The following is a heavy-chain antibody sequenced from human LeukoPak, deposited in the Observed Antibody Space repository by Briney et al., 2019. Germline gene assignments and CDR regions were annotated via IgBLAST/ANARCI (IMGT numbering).Heavy chain of an antibody. CDR1: GFTFSSYW. J-gene: IGHJ4*02. V-gene: IGHV3-74*01. D-gene: IGHD1-1*01. CDR3: ATRGTTNQSNY. Sequence: GGSLRLSCAASGFTFSSYWMHWVRQAPGKGLVWVSRINSDRSSTSYADSVKGRFTISRDNAKNTLCLQMNSLRAEDTAVYYCATRGTTNQSNYWGQGTLVTVSS. CDR2: INSDRSST.